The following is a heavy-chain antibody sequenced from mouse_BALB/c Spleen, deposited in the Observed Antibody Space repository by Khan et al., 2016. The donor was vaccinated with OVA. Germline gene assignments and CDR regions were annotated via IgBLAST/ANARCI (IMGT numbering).Heavy chain of an antibody. D-gene: IGHD2-14*01. J-gene: IGHJ3*01. CDR2: INPSNGYT. CDR3: VRDGAYHRNDGWFAY. CDR1: GYTFTSYT. V-gene: IGHV1-4*01. Sequence: VQLQESGAELARAGASVKMSCKASGYTFTSYTIHWIKKRPGQGLEWIGYINPSNGYTNYNQKFKDKATLTTDKSSTTAYLQLSSLTSDDSAVYNCVRDGAYHRNDGWFAYWGQGTLVTVSA.